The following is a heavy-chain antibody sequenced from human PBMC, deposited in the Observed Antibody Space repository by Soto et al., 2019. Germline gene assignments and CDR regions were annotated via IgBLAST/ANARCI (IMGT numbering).Heavy chain of an antibody. CDR1: GYTLTSYY. V-gene: IGHV1-46*01. Sequence: VASVKVSCKASGYTLTSYYLHWVRQAPGQGPEWMGIINPSGGITNDAQKFQDRVTMTSDTSTSTVYMELSSLRSEDTAVYYCAKWGGRFLFSSNWFDPWGQGTLVTVSS. J-gene: IGHJ5*02. CDR2: INPSGGIT. CDR3: AKWGGRFLFSSNWFDP. D-gene: IGHD3-3*01.